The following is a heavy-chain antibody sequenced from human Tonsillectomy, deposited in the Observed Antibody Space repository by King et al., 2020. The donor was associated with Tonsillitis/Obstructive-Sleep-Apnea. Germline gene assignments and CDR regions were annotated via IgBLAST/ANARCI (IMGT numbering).Heavy chain of an antibody. CDR1: GFTFTRYS. CDR2: ISSSSSTI. V-gene: IGHV3-48*02. J-gene: IGHJ4*02. D-gene: IGHD3-9*01. CDR3: AREVYYDILTGNGPFDY. Sequence: QLVQSGGGLVQPGGSLRLSCAASGFTFTRYSINWVRQAPGKGLEWVSYISSSSSTIYYADSVKGRFTISRDNAKNSLYLQMNSLRDEDTAVYYCAREVYYDILTGNGPFDYWGQGTLVTVSS.